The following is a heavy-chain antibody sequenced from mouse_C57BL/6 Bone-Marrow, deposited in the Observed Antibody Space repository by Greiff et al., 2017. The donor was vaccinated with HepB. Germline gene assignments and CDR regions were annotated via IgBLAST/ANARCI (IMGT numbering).Heavy chain of an antibody. V-gene: IGHV1-54*01. CDR2: INPGSGGT. Sequence: QVQLQQSGAELVRPGTSVKVSCKASGYAFTNYLIEWVKQRPGQGLEWIGVINPGSGGTNYNEKFKGKATLTADKSSSTAYMQLSSLTSADSAVYFCARSGFYSNYEAWFAYWGQGTLVTVSA. CDR3: ARSGFYSNYEAWFAY. J-gene: IGHJ3*01. D-gene: IGHD2-5*01. CDR1: GYAFTNYL.